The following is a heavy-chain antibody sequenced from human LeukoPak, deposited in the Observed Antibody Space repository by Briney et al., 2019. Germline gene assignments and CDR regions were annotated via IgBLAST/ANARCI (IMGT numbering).Heavy chain of an antibody. CDR1: GYSFTTHW. J-gene: IGHJ4*02. Sequence: GESLKISCKASGYSFTTHWIGWVRQMPGKGLEWMGIIYPGDSDTRYSPSFQGHVTISADKSISTAYLQWSSLKASDTAMYYCARRAPLSGESLDYWGQGTLVTVSS. CDR2: IYPGDSDT. D-gene: IGHD4-17*01. CDR3: ARRAPLSGESLDY. V-gene: IGHV5-51*01.